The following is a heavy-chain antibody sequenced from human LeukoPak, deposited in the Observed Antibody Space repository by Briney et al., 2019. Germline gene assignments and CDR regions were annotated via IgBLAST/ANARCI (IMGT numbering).Heavy chain of an antibody. J-gene: IGHJ3*02. D-gene: IGHD1-26*01. CDR1: GYSFTTYG. Sequence: GASVKVSCKTSGYSFTTYGISWVRQAPGQGLEWMGWITGYNADTNYAQKFQGRVTMTIDTSTTPVFMELRSLESDDTAVYFCARHTSGIYIPDGALEIWGQGTMVTASS. CDR3: ARHTSGIYIPDGALEI. V-gene: IGHV1-18*01. CDR2: ITGYNADT.